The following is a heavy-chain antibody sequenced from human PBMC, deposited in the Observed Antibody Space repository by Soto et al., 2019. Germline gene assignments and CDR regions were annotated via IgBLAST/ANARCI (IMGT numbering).Heavy chain of an antibody. CDR3: AKDRTPPSITAARGYFYYGMDV. CDR1: GFTFSNSA. J-gene: IGHJ6*02. D-gene: IGHD6-13*01. V-gene: IGHV3-23*01. CDR2: MSGTGGST. Sequence: GGSLRLSCAASGFTFSNSAMTWVRQAPGKGLEWVSVMSGTGGSTYYADSVKGRFTISRDNSKSSLYLQMDSLRVEDTAVYYCAKDRTPPSITAARGYFYYGMDVWGQGTTVTVSS.